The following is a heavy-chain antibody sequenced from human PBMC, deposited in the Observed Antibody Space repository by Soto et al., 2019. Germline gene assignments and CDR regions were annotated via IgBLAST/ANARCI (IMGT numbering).Heavy chain of an antibody. CDR2: IRQDGSEK. CDR1: GFIFSTNW. Sequence: EVQLVESGGGLVQPGGSLRLSCAGSGFIFSTNWMSWVRQAPGKGLEWVANIRQDGSEKYYVDSVKGRFTISRDNAKNSLYLQMNSLRAEDTAVYYCARDQGRSSGSKGVAFDIWGQGTMVTVTA. D-gene: IGHD1-26*01. V-gene: IGHV3-7*01. CDR3: ARDQGRSSGSKGVAFDI. J-gene: IGHJ3*02.